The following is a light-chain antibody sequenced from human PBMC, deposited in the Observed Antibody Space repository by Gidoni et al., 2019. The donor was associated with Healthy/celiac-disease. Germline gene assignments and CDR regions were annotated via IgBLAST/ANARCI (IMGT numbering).Light chain of an antibody. CDR3: QQYNSYSGT. Sequence: DIQMTQSPSTMSASVGDRVTITCRASQRISSWLAWYQQKPGKAPKLLIYKASSLESGVPARFSGSGSGTEFTLTSSSLQPDDFATYYCQQYNSYSGTFGQGTKVEIK. J-gene: IGKJ1*01. V-gene: IGKV1-5*03. CDR1: QRISSW. CDR2: KAS.